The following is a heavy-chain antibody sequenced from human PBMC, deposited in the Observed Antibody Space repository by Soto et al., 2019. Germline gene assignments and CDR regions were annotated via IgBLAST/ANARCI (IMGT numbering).Heavy chain of an antibody. CDR1: GGSFSGYY. CDR3: ARGYSSSWYSYYYYGMDV. Sequence: SETLSLTCAVYGGSFSGYYWSWIRQPPGKGLEWIGEINHSGSTNYNPSLKSRVTISVDKSKNQFSLKLSSVTAADTAVYYCARGYSSSWYSYYYYGMDVWGQGTTVTVSS. V-gene: IGHV4-34*01. CDR2: INHSGST. D-gene: IGHD6-13*01. J-gene: IGHJ6*02.